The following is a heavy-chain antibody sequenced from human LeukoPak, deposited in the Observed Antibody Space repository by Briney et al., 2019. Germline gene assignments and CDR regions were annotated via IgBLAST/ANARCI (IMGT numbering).Heavy chain of an antibody. V-gene: IGHV1-18*01. J-gene: IGHJ6*02. D-gene: IGHD1-26*01. Sequence: ASVKVSCKAPGYTFTSYAMHWVRQAPGQRLEWMGWISAYNGNTNYAQKLQGRVTMTTDTSTSTAYMELRSLRSDDTAVYYCAREWVGGMDVWGQGNTVTVSS. CDR1: GYTFTSYA. CDR3: AREWVGGMDV. CDR2: ISAYNGNT.